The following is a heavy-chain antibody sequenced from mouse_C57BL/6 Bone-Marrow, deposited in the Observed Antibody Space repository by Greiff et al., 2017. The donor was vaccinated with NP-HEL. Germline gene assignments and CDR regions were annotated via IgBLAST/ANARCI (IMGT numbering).Heavy chain of an antibody. CDR1: GYTFTTYW. V-gene: IGHV1-72*01. CDR3: ARGGLRHY. J-gene: IGHJ2*01. Sequence: QVQLQQPGAELVKPGASVKLSCKASGYTFTTYWMHWVKPSHGRGLEWIGRFDPYSGGTKYNEQFKSKATLTVDKPSSTAYMQLSSLSSEDSAVYYCARGGLRHYGGQGTTLTVSS. D-gene: IGHD2-4*01. CDR2: FDPYSGGT.